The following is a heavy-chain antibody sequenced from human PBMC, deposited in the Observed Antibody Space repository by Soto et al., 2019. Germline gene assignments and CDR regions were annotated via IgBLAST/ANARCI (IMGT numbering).Heavy chain of an antibody. D-gene: IGHD3-9*01. J-gene: IGHJ1*01. CDR3: ASGWGHSDSTGYYMYFDV. CDR1: GGYFNSLS. CDR2: TIPNFGTA. Sequence: QVQLVQSGAEVKKPGSSVKLSCKASGGYFNSLSISWVRRAPGQGLEWMGGTIPNFGTADYAQNFQGRVTLTADEKTRTVYMELTSLTSDDAAVYYCASGWGHSDSTGYYMYFDVWGQGTLVTVSS. V-gene: IGHV1-69*01.